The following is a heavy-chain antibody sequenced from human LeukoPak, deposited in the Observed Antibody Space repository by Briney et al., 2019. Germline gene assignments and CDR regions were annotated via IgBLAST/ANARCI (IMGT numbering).Heavy chain of an antibody. CDR1: GFTFSIYW. D-gene: IGHD1-26*01. J-gene: IGHJ4*02. CDR3: ATDRSVGATYRFDH. V-gene: IGHV3-7*01. Sequence: GGSLRLSCAASGFTFSIYWMTWVRQAPGKGLEWVANIKQDGSEKYYVDSVKGRFTISRDNAKNSLFLQMNSLRAEDTGVYYCATDRSVGATYRFDHWGQGILVTVSS. CDR2: IKQDGSEK.